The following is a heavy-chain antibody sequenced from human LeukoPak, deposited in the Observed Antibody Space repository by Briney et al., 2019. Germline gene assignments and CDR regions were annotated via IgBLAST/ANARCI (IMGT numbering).Heavy chain of an antibody. Sequence: SETLSLTCAVYGGSFSGYYWSWIRQPPGKGLEWIGEINHSGSTNYNPSLKSRVTISVDTSKNQFSLKLSSVTAADTAVYYCARGKGNCSSTSCHIGWFDPWGQGTLVTVSS. J-gene: IGHJ5*02. V-gene: IGHV4-34*01. D-gene: IGHD2-2*02. CDR3: ARGKGNCSSTSCHIGWFDP. CDR1: GGSFSGYY. CDR2: INHSGST.